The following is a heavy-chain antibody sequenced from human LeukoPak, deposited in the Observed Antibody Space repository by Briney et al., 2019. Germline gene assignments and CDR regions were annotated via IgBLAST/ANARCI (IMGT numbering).Heavy chain of an antibody. CDR2: IIPIFGTA. V-gene: IGHV1-69*05. CDR1: GGTFSSYA. Sequence: SVKVSCKASGGTFSSYAISWVRQAPGQGLEWMGGIIPIFGTASYAQKFQGRVTITTDESTSTAYMELSSLRSEDTAVYYCARGGYCSSTSCYGHAFDIWGQGTMVTVSS. J-gene: IGHJ3*02. CDR3: ARGGYCSSTSCYGHAFDI. D-gene: IGHD2-2*01.